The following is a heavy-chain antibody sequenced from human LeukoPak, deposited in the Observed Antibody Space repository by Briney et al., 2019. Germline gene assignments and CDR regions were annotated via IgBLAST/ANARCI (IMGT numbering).Heavy chain of an antibody. CDR1: GFTFSSYG. CDR3: AKDFLRDGGSYFYYYYYGMDV. V-gene: IGHV3-30*18. J-gene: IGHJ6*02. Sequence: GGSLRLSCAASGFTFSSYGMHWVRQAPGKGLEWVAVISYDGSNKYYADSVKGRFTISRDNSKNTLYLQMNSLRAEDTAVYYCAKDFLRDGGSYFYYYYYGMDVWGQGTTVTVSS. CDR2: ISYDGSNK. D-gene: IGHD1-26*01.